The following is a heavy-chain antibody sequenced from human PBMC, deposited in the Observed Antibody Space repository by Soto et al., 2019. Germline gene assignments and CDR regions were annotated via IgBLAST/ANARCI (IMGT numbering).Heavy chain of an antibody. V-gene: IGHV1-18*01. CDR1: GYTFTNSG. J-gene: IGHJ4*02. CDR3: ARDLVPGYTGFSDY. Sequence: ASVKVSCKASGYTFTNSGISWVRQAPGQGLEWMGWISAYNGNTNFAQKLQGRVSLTTDTSSTTAYMELRSLTSDDTAVYYCARDLVPGYTGFSDYWGQGTLVTVSS. CDR2: ISAYNGNT. D-gene: IGHD5-12*01.